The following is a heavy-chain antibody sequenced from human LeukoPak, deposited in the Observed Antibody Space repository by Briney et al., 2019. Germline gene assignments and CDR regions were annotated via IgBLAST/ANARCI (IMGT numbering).Heavy chain of an antibody. CDR3: ARDGAPHYDFWSGYPRDINAFDI. J-gene: IGHJ3*02. Sequence: SETLSLTCTVSGGSISSYYWSWIRQPPGKGLEWIGYIYYSGSTNYNPSLKSRVTISVDTSKNQFSLKLSSVTAADTAVYYCARDGAPHYDFWSGYPRDINAFDIWGQGTMVTVSS. D-gene: IGHD3-3*01. V-gene: IGHV4-59*12. CDR1: GGSISSYY. CDR2: IYYSGST.